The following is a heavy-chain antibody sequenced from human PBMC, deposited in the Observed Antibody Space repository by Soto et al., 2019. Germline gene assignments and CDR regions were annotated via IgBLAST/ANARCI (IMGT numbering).Heavy chain of an antibody. Sequence: QVQLVQSGADVKQSGASVRVSCKASGQSLTSYAMHWVRQAPGQRLEWMGWINGGNGNTRYSPKFQDRVTITRDTSASTVYMEVSSLRSEDTAVYFCASSSWAGNIFYYGMDVGGQGTTVTVS. D-gene: IGHD3-9*01. CDR3: ASSSWAGNIFYYGMDV. V-gene: IGHV1-3*01. J-gene: IGHJ6*02. CDR1: GQSLTSYA. CDR2: INGGNGNT.